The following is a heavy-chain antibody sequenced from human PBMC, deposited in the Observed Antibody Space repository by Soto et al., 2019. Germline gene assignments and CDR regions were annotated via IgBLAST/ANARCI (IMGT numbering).Heavy chain of an antibody. CDR1: VVSMNSGGLY. V-gene: IGHV4-30-4*01. Sequence: SETLSLTCTVSVVSMNSGGLYCNWIRQPPWRGLEWIGSIYYSGTAYYNPSLKSRVTISVDTSNNQFSLMLSSVTAADTAVYYCARATYDFADNLHWGYFDLWGRGTLVTVSS. CDR2: IYYSGTA. D-gene: IGHD4-17*01. CDR3: ARATYDFADNLHWGYFDL. J-gene: IGHJ2*01.